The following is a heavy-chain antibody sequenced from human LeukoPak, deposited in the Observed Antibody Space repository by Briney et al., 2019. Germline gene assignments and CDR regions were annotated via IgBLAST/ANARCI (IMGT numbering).Heavy chain of an antibody. J-gene: IGHJ4*02. CDR2: IYSGGST. V-gene: IGHV3-66*01. Sequence: GGSLRLSCAASGFTVSSNYMSWVRQAPGKGLEWVSVIYSGGSTYYADSVKGRFTISGDNSKNTLYLQMNSLRAEDTAVYYCARVGGYNKYYFDYWGQGTLVTVSS. D-gene: IGHD3-22*01. CDR3: ARVGGYNKYYFDY. CDR1: GFTVSSNY.